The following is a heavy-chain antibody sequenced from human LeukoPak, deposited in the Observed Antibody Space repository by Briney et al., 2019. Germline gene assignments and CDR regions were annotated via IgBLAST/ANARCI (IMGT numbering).Heavy chain of an antibody. CDR1: GYSFTSYW. CDR3: ARHSLGDWNSDLDH. Sequence: GESLKISCKASGYSFTSYWIGWVRQMPGKGLEWMGIVYPGDSDTRYSPSFQGQATISADKSITTAYLQWSSLKASDTAIYFCARHSLGDWNSDLDHWGQGTLVTVSA. V-gene: IGHV5-51*01. J-gene: IGHJ4*02. CDR2: VYPGDSDT. D-gene: IGHD1-7*01.